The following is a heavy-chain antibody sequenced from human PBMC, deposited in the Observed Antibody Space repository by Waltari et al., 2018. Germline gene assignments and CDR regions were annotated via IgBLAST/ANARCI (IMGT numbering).Heavy chain of an antibody. J-gene: IGHJ4*02. CDR2: IIPILGIA. V-gene: IGHV1-69*04. CDR1: GGTFSSYA. Sequence: QVQLVQSGAEVKKPGSSVKVSCKASGGTFSSYAISWVRQAPGQGLEWMGGIIPILGIANYAQKVQGRVTITADESTSTAYMELSSLRSEDTAVYYCARDGTMVQGRAQLFDYWGQGTLVTVSS. CDR3: ARDGTMVQGRAQLFDY. D-gene: IGHD3-10*01.